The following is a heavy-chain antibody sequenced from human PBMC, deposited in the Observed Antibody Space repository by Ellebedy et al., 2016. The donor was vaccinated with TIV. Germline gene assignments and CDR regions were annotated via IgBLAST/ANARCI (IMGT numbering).Heavy chain of an antibody. CDR1: GDSVSSNSAA. CDR3: ARGGDWFDP. V-gene: IGHV6-1*01. J-gene: IGHJ5*02. CDR2: TYYRSKWNN. Sequence: SQTLSLTCAISGDSVSSNSAAWNWIRQSPSGGLEWLGRTYYRSKWNNDYAVSVKSRIAINPDTSKNQFSLQLNSVTPEDTAVYYCARGGDWFDPWGQGTLVTVSS.